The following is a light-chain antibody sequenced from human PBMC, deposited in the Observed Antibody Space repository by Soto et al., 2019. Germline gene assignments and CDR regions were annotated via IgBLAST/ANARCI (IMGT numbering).Light chain of an antibody. CDR3: QQYGSSPLT. CDR2: DAS. CDR1: QSVRSNY. Sequence: EIVLTQSPDTLSLSPGERATLSCRASQSVRSNYLAWYQQKPGQAPRFLIYDASSRATGIPDRFSGSGSGTDFTLTINRLEPEDFAVYYCQQYGSSPLTFGGRTKVEIK. J-gene: IGKJ4*01. V-gene: IGKV3-20*01.